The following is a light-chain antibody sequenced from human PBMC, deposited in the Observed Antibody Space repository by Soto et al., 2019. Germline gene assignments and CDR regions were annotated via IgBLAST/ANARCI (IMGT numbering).Light chain of an antibody. CDR3: QQSYSTPRT. Sequence: SQSSSSSLNWYQQKAGKAPKLLIYDTSSLQSGVPPRFIGRGSGTDFTLTISSLQPEDFASYYCQQSYSTPRTFGQGTKVDIK. CDR2: DTS. CDR1: QSSSSS. V-gene: IGKV1-39*01. J-gene: IGKJ1*01.